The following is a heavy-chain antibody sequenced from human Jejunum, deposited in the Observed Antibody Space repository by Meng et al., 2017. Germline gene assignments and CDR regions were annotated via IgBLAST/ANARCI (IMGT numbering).Heavy chain of an antibody. J-gene: IGHJ4*02. CDR2: ISARKYFT. V-gene: IGHV3-23*01. CDR3: AKKTVGTGYQPYDY. Sequence: GESLKISCVASGFTLSDCAMSRVRQAPGQGLEWVATISARKYFTNYADSVRGRFTISRDNAKNSLYLQMDSLRGEDTAVYYCAKKTVGTGYQPYDYWGQGTLVTVSS. D-gene: IGHD3-9*01. CDR1: GFTLSDCA.